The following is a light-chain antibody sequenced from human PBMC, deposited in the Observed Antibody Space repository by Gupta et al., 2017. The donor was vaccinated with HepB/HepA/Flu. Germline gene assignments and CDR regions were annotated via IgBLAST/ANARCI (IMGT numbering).Light chain of an antibody. Sequence: VMTQSPVTLSVSPGERATLSCRASQSIRSNLAWYPQKPGQAPRLLIYGASTRATGIPARFSGSGSGTEFTLTISSLQSEDFAVYYCQQYNNWPLTFGGGTKVEIK. CDR1: QSIRSN. V-gene: IGKV3-15*01. J-gene: IGKJ4*01. CDR2: GAS. CDR3: QQYNNWPLT.